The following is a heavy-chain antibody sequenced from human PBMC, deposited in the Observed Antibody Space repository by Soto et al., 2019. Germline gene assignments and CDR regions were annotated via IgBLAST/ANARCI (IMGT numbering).Heavy chain of an antibody. V-gene: IGHV3-23*01. CDR3: AKNPGYYYDSTGYHFDY. CDR1: EFTFSSYA. Sequence: PGGSLRLSCAASEFTFSSYAMSWVRQAPGKGLEWVSAISYGGGTTYYADSVKGRFTISRDNSKNTLYLQMNSLRAEDTAVYYCAKNPGYYYDSTGYHFDYWGQGTLVNVSS. CDR2: ISYGGGTT. J-gene: IGHJ4*02. D-gene: IGHD3-22*01.